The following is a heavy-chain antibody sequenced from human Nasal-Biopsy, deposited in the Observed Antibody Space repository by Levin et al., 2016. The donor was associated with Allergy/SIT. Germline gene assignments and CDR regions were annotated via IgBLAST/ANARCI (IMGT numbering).Heavy chain of an antibody. Sequence: SRDNSKNTLYLQMDSLTAEDTAVYYCARVAIVEPLDYWGQGTLVTVSS. D-gene: IGHD5-18*01. CDR3: ARVAIVEPLDY. J-gene: IGHJ4*02. V-gene: IGHV3-30*07.